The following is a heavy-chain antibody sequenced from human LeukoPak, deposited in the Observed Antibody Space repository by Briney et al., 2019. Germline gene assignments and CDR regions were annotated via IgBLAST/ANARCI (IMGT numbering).Heavy chain of an antibody. D-gene: IGHD6-13*01. CDR1: GYTFTRYY. CDR3: ARYGHSSSSQGGWHAFDI. J-gene: IGHJ3*02. Sequence: ASVRVSCKASGYTFTRYYMHWVRQAPGQGLEWMGIINPTSGDTTYAQKFQGRVTMTRDMSTSTVYMELSSLTSEDTAVFYCARYGHSSSSQGGWHAFDIWGQGTMVTVSP. V-gene: IGHV1-46*01. CDR2: INPTSGDT.